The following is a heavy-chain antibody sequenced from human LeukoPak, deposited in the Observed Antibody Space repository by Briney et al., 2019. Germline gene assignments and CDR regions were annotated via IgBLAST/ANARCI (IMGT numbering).Heavy chain of an antibody. CDR2: INPHSGGT. CDR3: ARDRDYYDSIAYYYEGGSLDY. Sequence: GASVKVSCKASGYIFTGYYIHWVRQAPGQGLEWMGWINPHSGGTNYARKFQGRVTMTRDTSISTAYMELSRLRSDDTAVYYCARDRDYYDSIAYYYEGGSLDYWGQGTLVTVSS. V-gene: IGHV1-2*02. J-gene: IGHJ4*02. D-gene: IGHD3-22*01. CDR1: GYIFTGYY.